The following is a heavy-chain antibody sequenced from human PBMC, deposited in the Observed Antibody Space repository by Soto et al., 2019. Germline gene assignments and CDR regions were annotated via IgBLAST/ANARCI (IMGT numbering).Heavy chain of an antibody. CDR3: TRGPRPSSVGTGAF. CDR2: ISDDGSRA. V-gene: IGHV3-74*01. J-gene: IGHJ4*02. Sequence: PGGSLRLSXTASGFTFSMYWMHWVRQVPGKGPEWVSRISDDGSRADYADSVKGRFTISRDNAKNTLYLEMHVLRADDTAVYYCTRGPRPSSVGTGAFWGQGTPVTVSS. CDR1: GFTFSMYW. D-gene: IGHD3-10*01.